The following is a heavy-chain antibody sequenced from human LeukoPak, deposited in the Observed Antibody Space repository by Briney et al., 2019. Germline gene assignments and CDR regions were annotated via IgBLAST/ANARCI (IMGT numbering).Heavy chain of an antibody. J-gene: IGHJ4*02. Sequence: ASVKVSCKASGYTFTSYGISWVRQAPGQGLEWMGWISAYNGNTNYAQKLKGRVTMTTDTSTSTAYMELRSLRSDDTAVYYCARDFMITFGGVIVDKFFDYWGQGTLVTVSS. CDR1: GYTFTSYG. CDR2: ISAYNGNT. V-gene: IGHV1-18*01. CDR3: ARDFMITFGGVIVDKFFDY. D-gene: IGHD3-16*02.